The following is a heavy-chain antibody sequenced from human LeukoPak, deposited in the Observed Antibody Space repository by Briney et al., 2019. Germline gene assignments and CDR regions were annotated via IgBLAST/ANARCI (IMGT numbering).Heavy chain of an antibody. CDR1: GFTFSSYA. J-gene: IGHJ4*02. D-gene: IGHD2-15*01. V-gene: IGHV3-23*01. CDR3: AKDWGAYCSGGSCYGDFDY. Sequence: PGGSLRLSCAASGFTFSSYAMSWVRQAPGKGLEWVSAISGSGGSTYYADSVKGRFTISRDNSKNTLYLQMNSLRAEDTAVYYCAKDWGAYCSGGSCYGDFDYWGQGTLVTVSS. CDR2: ISGSGGST.